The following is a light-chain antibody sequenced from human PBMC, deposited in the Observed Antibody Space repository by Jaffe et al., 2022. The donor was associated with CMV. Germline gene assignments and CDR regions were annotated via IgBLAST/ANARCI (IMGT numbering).Light chain of an antibody. CDR2: EAS. J-gene: IGKJ1*01. Sequence: IQMTQSPSTLSASVGDRVTITCRASQSVSTLLAWYQLMPGKAPKLLIYEASRLQSGVPSRFSGSGSGTEFTLTIGGLQPDDFATYYCQQYASYWTFGQGTKVDI. V-gene: IGKV1-5*03. CDR1: QSVSTL. CDR3: QQYASYWT.